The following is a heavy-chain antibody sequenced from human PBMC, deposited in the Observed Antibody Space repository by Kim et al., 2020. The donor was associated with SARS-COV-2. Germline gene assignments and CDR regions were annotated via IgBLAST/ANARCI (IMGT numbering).Heavy chain of an antibody. D-gene: IGHD6-19*01. CDR3: ARDEAGTTL. V-gene: IGHV4-39*07. Sequence: SETLSLTCTVSGGSISSSSYYWGWIRQPPGKGLEWIGSIYYSGSTYYNPSLKSRVTISVDTSKNQFSLKLSSVTAADTAVYYCARDEAGTTLWGQGTTVTVSS. CDR1: GGSISSSSYY. CDR2: IYYSGST. J-gene: IGHJ6*02.